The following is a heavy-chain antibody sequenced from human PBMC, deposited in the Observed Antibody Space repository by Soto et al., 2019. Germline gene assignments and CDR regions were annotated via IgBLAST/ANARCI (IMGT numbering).Heavy chain of an antibody. J-gene: IGHJ4*02. D-gene: IGHD2-15*01. CDR2: ISYDGSNK. V-gene: IGHV3-30*03. CDR3: GLVVAATPDY. CDR1: GFTFSSYG. Sequence: PGGSLSLSCAASGFTFSSYGMHWVRQAPGKGLEWVAVISYDGSNKYYADSVKGRFTISRDNSKNTLYLQMNSLRAEDTAVYYCGLVVAATPDYWGQGTLVTVSS.